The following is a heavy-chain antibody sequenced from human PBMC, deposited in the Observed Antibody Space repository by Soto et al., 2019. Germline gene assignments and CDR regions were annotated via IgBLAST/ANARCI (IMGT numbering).Heavy chain of an antibody. J-gene: IGHJ4*02. CDR1: GGSIGSTNW. CDR2: IYHSGSA. Sequence: QVQLQESGPGLVKPSGTLSLTCAVSGGSIGSTNWWSWVRQPPGKGLEWIGEIYHSGSANYNPSLKSRVTMSVDESKNQFFLKLSSVTAADTAVYYCGRGATGFFDYWGQGTLVTVSS. D-gene: IGHD1-26*01. CDR3: GRGATGFFDY. V-gene: IGHV4-4*02.